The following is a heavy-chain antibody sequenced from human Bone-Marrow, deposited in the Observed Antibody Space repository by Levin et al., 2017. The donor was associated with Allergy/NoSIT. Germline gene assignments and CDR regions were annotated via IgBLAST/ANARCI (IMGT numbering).Heavy chain of an antibody. Sequence: SGPTLVKPTQTLKLTCNFSGFSLSTLGMGVGWIRQPPGKALEWLGLIYWDDEKRYNPSLRSRLTITKDTSNDQVVLTMTNMGPVDTATYFYAHRPYSWGVGDYFAYWGQGTLVTVSS. CDR3: AHRPYSWGVGDYFAY. CDR2: IYWDDEK. CDR1: GFSLSTLGMG. J-gene: IGHJ4*02. V-gene: IGHV2-5*02. D-gene: IGHD1-26*01.